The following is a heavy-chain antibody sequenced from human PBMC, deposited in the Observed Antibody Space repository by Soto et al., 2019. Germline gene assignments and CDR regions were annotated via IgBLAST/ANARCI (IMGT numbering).Heavy chain of an antibody. CDR3: ARDGVIFCGGDCHYFEY. D-gene: IGHD2-21*02. CDR2: IIPILGIA. Sequence: QVQLVQSGAEVKKPGSSVKVSCKASGGTFSSYTISWVRQAPGQALEWMGRIIPILGIANYAQKFQGRVTITADKSTSTGYMELSSLRSEDIAVYYCARDGVIFCGGDCHYFEYWGEGTMVPVSS. J-gene: IGHJ4*02. CDR1: GGTFSSYT. V-gene: IGHV1-69*08.